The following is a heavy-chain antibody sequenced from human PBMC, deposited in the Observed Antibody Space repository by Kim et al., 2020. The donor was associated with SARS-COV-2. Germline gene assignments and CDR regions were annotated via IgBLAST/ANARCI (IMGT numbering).Heavy chain of an antibody. D-gene: IGHD7-27*01. J-gene: IGHJ4*02. Sequence: SETLSLTCAVYGGSFSNYFWTWIRQPPGKGLEWIGEINHSGSTNYNPSLKSRVTISVDTSKNQFSLKLNSVTAADTAVYYCARAPIWGYYFDYWGQGTLVTVSS. CDR3: ARAPIWGYYFDY. V-gene: IGHV4-34*01. CDR1: GGSFSNYF. CDR2: INHSGST.